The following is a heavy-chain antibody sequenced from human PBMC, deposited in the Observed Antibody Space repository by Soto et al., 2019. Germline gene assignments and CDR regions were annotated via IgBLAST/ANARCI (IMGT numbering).Heavy chain of an antibody. CDR1: GYTCTSYG. D-gene: IGHD3-9*01. CDR2: ISAYNGNT. J-gene: IGHJ3*02. CDR3: ARVPIVLRSFDWSSPEAFDI. V-gene: IGHV1-18*01. Sequence: ASVKVSCKASGYTCTSYGISWVRQAPGQGLEWMGWISAYNGNTNYAQKLQGRVTMTTDTSTSTAYMELRSLRSDDTAVYYCARVPIVLRSFDWSSPEAFDIWGQGTMDIVSS.